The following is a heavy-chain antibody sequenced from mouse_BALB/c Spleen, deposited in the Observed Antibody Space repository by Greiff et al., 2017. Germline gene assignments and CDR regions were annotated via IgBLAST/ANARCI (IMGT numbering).Heavy chain of an antibody. J-gene: IGHJ4*01. D-gene: IGHD1-1*01. CDR1: GYTFTSYW. Sequence: QVQLKQPGAELVRPGASVKLSCKASGYTFTSYWINWVKQRPGQGLEWIGNIYPSDSYTNYNQKFKDKATLTVDKSSSTAYMQLSSPTSEDSAVYYCTRGDYYGSSYEGAMDYWGQGTSVTVSS. CDR2: IYPSDSYT. V-gene: IGHV1-69*02. CDR3: TRGDYYGSSYEGAMDY.